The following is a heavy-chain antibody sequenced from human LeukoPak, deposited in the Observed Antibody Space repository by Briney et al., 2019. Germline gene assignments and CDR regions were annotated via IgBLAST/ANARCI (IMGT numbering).Heavy chain of an antibody. CDR3: ASERYCSSTSCYADYYHGMDV. D-gene: IGHD2-2*01. CDR2: INPNSGGT. Sequence: GASVKVSCKASGYTFTGYYMHWVRQAPGQGLEWMGWINPNSGGTNYAQKFQGRVTMTRDTSISTAYMELSRLRSDDTAVYYCASERYCSSTSCYADYYHGMDVWGQGTTVTVSS. J-gene: IGHJ6*02. V-gene: IGHV1-2*02. CDR1: GYTFTGYY.